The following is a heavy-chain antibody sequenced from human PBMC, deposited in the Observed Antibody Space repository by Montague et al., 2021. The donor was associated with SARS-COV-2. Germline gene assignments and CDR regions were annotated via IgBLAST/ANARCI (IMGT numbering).Heavy chain of an antibody. CDR1: GFTVSSTY. V-gene: IGHV3-66*01. D-gene: IGHD6-19*01. Sequence: SLRLSCAASGFTVSSTYMNWVRQVPGKGLEWVSSISSSSVTYSADSLKGRFTISRDNSKNTVYLQMNSLRAEDTAVYFCARDNAGWPDAFDIWGQGTMVTVSS. J-gene: IGHJ3*02. CDR3: ARDNAGWPDAFDI. CDR2: ISSSSVT.